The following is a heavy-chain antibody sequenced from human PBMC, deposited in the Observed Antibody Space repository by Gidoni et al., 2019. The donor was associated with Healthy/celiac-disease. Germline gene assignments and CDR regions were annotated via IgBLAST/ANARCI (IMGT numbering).Heavy chain of an antibody. CDR3: AKVYYDSSGYYDYYYYYGMDV. V-gene: IGHV3-23*01. Sequence: EVQLLESGGGLVQPGGSLRLSCAASGFPFSSDAMCWVRQAPGKGLEWVSAISGSGGSTYYSDSVKGRFTISRDNSKNTLYLQMNSLRAEDTAVYYCAKVYYDSSGYYDYYYYYGMDVWGQGTTVTVSS. D-gene: IGHD3-22*01. CDR2: ISGSGGST. J-gene: IGHJ6*02. CDR1: GFPFSSDA.